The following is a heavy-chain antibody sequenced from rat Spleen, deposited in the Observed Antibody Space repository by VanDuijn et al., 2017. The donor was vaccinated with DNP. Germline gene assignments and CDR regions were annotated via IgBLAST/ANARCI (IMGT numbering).Heavy chain of an antibody. CDR3: VKRDYGYPSYFDY. V-gene: IGHV5-58*01. CDR1: GFTFSSYW. Sequence: EVQLVETGGGLVQPGRSLKLSCVASGFTFSSYWLYWIRQAPGKGLEWIASINTDGGRTYYPDSVKCRFTISRDNAESTVYLQMNSLRSEDTATYYCVKRDYGYPSYFDYWGQGVMVTVSS. J-gene: IGHJ2*01. D-gene: IGHD1-7*01. CDR2: INTDGGRT.